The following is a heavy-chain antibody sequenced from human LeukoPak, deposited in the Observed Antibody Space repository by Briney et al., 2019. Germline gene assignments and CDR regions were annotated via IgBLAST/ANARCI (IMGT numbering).Heavy chain of an antibody. CDR3: ARIYGDYARERGWFDP. D-gene: IGHD4-17*01. J-gene: IGHJ5*02. CDR1: GYTFTSYG. V-gene: IGHV1-18*01. CDR2: ISAYNGNT. Sequence: ASVKVSCKASGYTFTSYGISWVRQAPGQGLEWMGWISAYNGNTNYAQKLQGRVTMTTDTSTSTAYMELSSLRSEDTAVYYCARIYGDYARERGWFDPWGQGTLVTVSS.